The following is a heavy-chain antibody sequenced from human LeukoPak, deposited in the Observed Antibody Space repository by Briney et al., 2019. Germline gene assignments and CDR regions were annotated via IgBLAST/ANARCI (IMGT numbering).Heavy chain of an antibody. V-gene: IGHV4-39*01. D-gene: IGHD3-9*01. CDR2: IYSSGST. Sequence: SETLSLTCTVSGGSISSSSYYWGWIRQPPGRGLEWIGSIYSSGSTYYKSSLKTRVTISVDTPKNQFSLKLSSVTAADTAMYYRARYYDMLTAFDYWGQGTLGSVSS. CDR1: GGSISSSSYY. CDR3: ARYYDMLTAFDY. J-gene: IGHJ4*02.